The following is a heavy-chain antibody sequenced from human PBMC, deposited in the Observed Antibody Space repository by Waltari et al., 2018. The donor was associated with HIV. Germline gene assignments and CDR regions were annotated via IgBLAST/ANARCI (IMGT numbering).Heavy chain of an antibody. J-gene: IGHJ4*02. D-gene: IGHD2-15*01. V-gene: IGHV1-18*01. CDR2: VSAKNGTT. Sequence: QVQLVQSGAEVKKPGASVQVSCTASGYTFTSSGISWVRQAPGQGLEWMGWVSAKNGTTNYPERLPGRVTMTTDTAERKAYMQLRSLRSDDSSVYYCARIKCTSVCCYSSLDYWGQGTLVTVSS. CDR1: GYTFTSSG. CDR3: ARIKCTSVCCYSSLDY.